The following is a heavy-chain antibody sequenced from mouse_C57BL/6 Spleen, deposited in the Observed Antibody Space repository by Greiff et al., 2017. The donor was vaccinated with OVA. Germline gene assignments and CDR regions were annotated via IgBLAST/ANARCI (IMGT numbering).Heavy chain of an antibody. Sequence: EVMLVESEGGLVQPGSSMKLSCTASGFTFSDYYMAWVRQVPEKGLEWVANINYDGSSTYYLDSLKSRFIISRDNAKNILYLQMSSLKSEDTATYYCARGGLTGYYFDYWGQGTTLTVSS. D-gene: IGHD4-1*01. J-gene: IGHJ2*01. CDR2: INYDGSST. V-gene: IGHV5-16*01. CDR1: GFTFSDYY. CDR3: ARGGLTGYYFDY.